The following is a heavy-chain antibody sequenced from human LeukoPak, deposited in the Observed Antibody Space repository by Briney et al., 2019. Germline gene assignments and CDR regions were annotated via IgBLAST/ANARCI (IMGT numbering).Heavy chain of an antibody. V-gene: IGHV3-30-3*01. J-gene: IGHJ4*02. CDR2: ISYDGSNK. CDR3: ARDPSPSDYVWGSYRLY. CDR1: RFTFSSYA. Sequence: GGSLRLSCAASRFTFSSYAMHWVRQAPGKGLEWVAVISYDGSNKYYADSVKGRFTISRDNSKNTLYLQMNSLRAEDTAVYYCARDPSPSDYVWGSYRLYWGQGTLVTVSS. D-gene: IGHD3-16*02.